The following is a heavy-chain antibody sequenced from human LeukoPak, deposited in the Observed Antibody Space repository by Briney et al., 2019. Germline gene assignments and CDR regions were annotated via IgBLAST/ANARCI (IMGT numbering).Heavy chain of an antibody. CDR3: GRVYYCSVHI. CDR2: INPNSGGT. V-gene: IGHV1-2*02. CDR1: GYTFTGYY. D-gene: IGHD3-10*01. Sequence: ASVKVSCMASGYTFTGYYMHWVRQAPGQGLEWMGWINPNSGGTNYAQTFQGRVTMSRDTSISTAYMELSRLRADDTAVYYCGRVYYCSVHIWGQGTLVTVSS. J-gene: IGHJ4*02.